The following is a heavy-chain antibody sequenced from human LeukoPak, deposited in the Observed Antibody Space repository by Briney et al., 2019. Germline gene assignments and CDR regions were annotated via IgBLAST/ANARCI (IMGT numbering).Heavy chain of an antibody. CDR2: INADNGNT. J-gene: IGHJ4*02. V-gene: IGHV1-3*01. Sequence: GASVKVSCKASGYTFTSYAMHCVRQAPGQRLEWMGWINADNGNTKYSQKFQGRVTITRDTSASTAYMELSSLRSEDTAVYYCARGYYGSGSYPSFGYWGQGTLVTVSS. CDR1: GYTFTSYA. CDR3: ARGYYGSGSYPSFGY. D-gene: IGHD3-10*01.